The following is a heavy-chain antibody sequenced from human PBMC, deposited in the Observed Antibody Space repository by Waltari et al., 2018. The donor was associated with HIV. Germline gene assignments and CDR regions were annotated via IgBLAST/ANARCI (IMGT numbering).Heavy chain of an antibody. CDR3: ARDLEGASDY. CDR1: GSTFTDYF. V-gene: IGHV1-2*02. J-gene: IGHJ4*02. Sequence: QVQLVQPGAEVTKPGASVKVSCNASGSTFTDYFKHWVRQAPGQGLECMGWINPNSGGTNYAQKFQGRVTMTRDTSISTAYMELIRLRSDDTAVYYCARDLEGASDYWGQGTLVTVSS. CDR2: INPNSGGT. D-gene: IGHD1-26*01.